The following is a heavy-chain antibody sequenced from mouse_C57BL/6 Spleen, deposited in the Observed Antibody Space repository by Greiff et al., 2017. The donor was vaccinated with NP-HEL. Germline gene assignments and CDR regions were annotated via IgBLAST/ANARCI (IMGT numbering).Heavy chain of an antibody. V-gene: IGHV5-6*01. Sequence: EVQLVESGGDLVKPGGSLKLSCAASGFTFSSYGMSWVRQTPDKRLEWVATISSGGSYTYYPDSVKGRFTISRDNAKNTLYLQMSSLKSEDTAMYYCAREEGDYYGSSWYFDVWGTGTTVTVSS. CDR3: AREEGDYYGSSWYFDV. CDR2: ISSGGSYT. D-gene: IGHD1-1*01. CDR1: GFTFSSYG. J-gene: IGHJ1*03.